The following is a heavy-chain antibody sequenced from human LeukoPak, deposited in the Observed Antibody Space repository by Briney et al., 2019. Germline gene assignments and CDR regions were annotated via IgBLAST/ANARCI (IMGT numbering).Heavy chain of an antibody. D-gene: IGHD2-2*01. J-gene: IGHJ4*02. CDR1: GFTFSNYW. V-gene: IGHV3-7*04. Sequence: GGSLRLSCAASGFTFSNYWMSWVRQAPGKGLEWVANIKQDGSEKYYVDSVKGRFTISRDNAKNSLYLQMNSLRAEDTAVYYCARDVCTSCYYFDYWGQGTLVTVSS. CDR2: IKQDGSEK. CDR3: ARDVCTSCYYFDY.